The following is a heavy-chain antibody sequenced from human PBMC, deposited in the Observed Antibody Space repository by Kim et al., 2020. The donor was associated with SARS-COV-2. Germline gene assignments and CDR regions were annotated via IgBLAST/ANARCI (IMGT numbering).Heavy chain of an antibody. J-gene: IGHJ4*02. V-gene: IGHV3-30-3*01. CDR1: GFTFSSYA. Sequence: GGSLRLSCAASGFTFSSYAMHWVRQAPGKGLEWVAVISYDGSNKYYADSVKGRFTISRDNSKNTLYLQMNSLRAEDTAVYYCARDTIVGGTELDYWSQGTLVTVSS. D-gene: IGHD2-15*01. CDR2: ISYDGSNK. CDR3: ARDTIVGGTELDY.